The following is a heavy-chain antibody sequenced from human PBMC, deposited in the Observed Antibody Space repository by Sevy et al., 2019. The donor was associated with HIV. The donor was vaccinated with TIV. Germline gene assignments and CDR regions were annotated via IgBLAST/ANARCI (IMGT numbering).Heavy chain of an antibody. D-gene: IGHD6-13*01. Sequence: SETLSLTCAVYGGSFSGYYWSWIRQPPGKGLEWIGEINHSGSTNYNPSLKSRVTISVDTSKNQFSLKLSSVTAADTAVYYGASRSTRFAAAGFTFDYWGQGTLVTVSS. V-gene: IGHV4-34*01. CDR2: INHSGST. CDR3: ASRSTRFAAAGFTFDY. J-gene: IGHJ4*02. CDR1: GGSFSGYY.